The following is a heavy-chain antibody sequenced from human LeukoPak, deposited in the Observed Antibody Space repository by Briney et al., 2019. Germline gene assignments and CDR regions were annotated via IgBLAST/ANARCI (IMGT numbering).Heavy chain of an antibody. V-gene: IGHV3-23*01. Sequence: GGSLRLSCAVSGFTFSSYALNWVRQAPGKGLEWVSAISGSGGATYYTDSVRGRFTISRDKSKNTLYLQMYSLRAEDTAVYYCAKGLKSEYTYGSCDYWGQGTLVTVSS. CDR2: ISGSGGAT. CDR1: GFTFSSYA. J-gene: IGHJ4*02. D-gene: IGHD5-18*01. CDR3: AKGLKSEYTYGSCDY.